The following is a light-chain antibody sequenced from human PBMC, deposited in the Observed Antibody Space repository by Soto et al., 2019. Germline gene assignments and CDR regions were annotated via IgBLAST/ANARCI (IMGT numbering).Light chain of an antibody. Sequence: QSALTQPASVSGSPGQSIALSCTGTSSDVGTYNLVSWYQQHPGKAPKLLISEGGKRPSGVSDRFSGSKSGNTASLTISGLQAEAEAVYYCCSFAAGNTYVFGPGTKVTVL. CDR3: CSFAAGNTYV. CDR1: SSDVGTYNL. V-gene: IGLV2-23*01. J-gene: IGLJ1*01. CDR2: EGG.